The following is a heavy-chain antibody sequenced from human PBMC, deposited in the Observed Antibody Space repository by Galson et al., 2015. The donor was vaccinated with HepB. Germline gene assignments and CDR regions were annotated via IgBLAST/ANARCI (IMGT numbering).Heavy chain of an antibody. V-gene: IGHV1-69*04. J-gene: IGHJ5*02. D-gene: IGHD3-10*01. CDR1: GGTFSRDT. CDR3: AKDSLPGSFENNWFDP. CDR2: IIPIVGIT. Sequence: SVKVSCKASGGTFSRDTLNWLRQAPGQGLEWMGRIIPIVGITNYAQNFQGRVTITADISTTTAYMELSSLRSEDTALYFCAKDSLPGSFENNWFDPWGQGTLVTVSS.